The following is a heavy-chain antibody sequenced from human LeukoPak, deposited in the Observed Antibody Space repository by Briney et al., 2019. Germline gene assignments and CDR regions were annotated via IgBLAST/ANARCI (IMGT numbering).Heavy chain of an antibody. D-gene: IGHD2-8*01. V-gene: IGHV1-18*01. CDR2: ISTYNGNT. CDR1: GYTFTTYG. CDR3: AREYCTNGVCYGPDY. J-gene: IGHJ4*02. Sequence: ASVKVSCKASGYTFTTYGISWVRQAPGQGLEWMGWISTYNGNTNYAQKLQGRVTMTTDTSTGTAYMELRSLRSDDTAVYYCAREYCTNGVCYGPDYWGQGTLVTVSS.